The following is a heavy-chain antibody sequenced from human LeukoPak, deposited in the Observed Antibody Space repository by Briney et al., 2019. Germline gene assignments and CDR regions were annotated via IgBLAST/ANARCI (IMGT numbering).Heavy chain of an antibody. CDR1: GYTFTGYY. V-gene: IGHV1-2*02. CDR2: INPNSGGT. J-gene: IGHJ4*02. CDR3: ARDTTLVLLWFGELSEPFDY. Sequence: ASVKVSCKASGYTFTGYYMHWVRQAPGQGLEWMGWINPNSGGTNYAQKFQGRVTMTRDTSIGTAYMELSRLRSDDTAVYYCARDTTLVLLWFGELSEPFDYWGQGTLVTVSS. D-gene: IGHD3-10*01.